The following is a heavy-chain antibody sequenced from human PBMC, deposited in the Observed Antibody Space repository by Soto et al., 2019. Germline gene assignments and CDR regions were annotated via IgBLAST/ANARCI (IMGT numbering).Heavy chain of an antibody. J-gene: IGHJ4*02. Sequence: GGSLRLSCAASGFSFSDYAMSWVRQAPGKGLEWVSVISESGGSTHYADSVRGRFTVSRDNSKNSLSLRMNSLRDEDTAVYFCAKRSPHSSGWYSPIFDYWGQGAMVTVFS. CDR2: ISESGGST. V-gene: IGHV3-23*01. CDR1: GFSFSDYA. CDR3: AKRSPHSSGWYSPIFDY. D-gene: IGHD6-13*01.